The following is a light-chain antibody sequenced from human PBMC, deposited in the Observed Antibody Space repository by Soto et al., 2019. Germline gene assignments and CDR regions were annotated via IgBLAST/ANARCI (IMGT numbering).Light chain of an antibody. CDR3: QQYGSSPPYT. V-gene: IGKV3-20*01. CDR2: AAS. J-gene: IGKJ2*01. CDR1: QSVSSSY. Sequence: EIVLTQSPGTLSLSPGERATLSCRASQSVSSSYLAWYQQKPGQATRLLMYAASSRATGIPDRFSGSGSGTDFTSTISRLEPEDYAVYYCQQYGSSPPYTFGQGTKLEIK.